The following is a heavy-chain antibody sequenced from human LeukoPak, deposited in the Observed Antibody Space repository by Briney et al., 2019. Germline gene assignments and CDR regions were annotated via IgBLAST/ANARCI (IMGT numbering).Heavy chain of an antibody. CDR1: GFPLSNYE. D-gene: IGHD3-10*02. J-gene: IGHJ6*04. CDR3: AELGITMIGGV. CDR2: ISSSSSAI. V-gene: IGHV3-48*03. Sequence: GGALGLSWAASGFPLSNYEMDWVRQAPGKGTWWVSYISSSSSAIYYADSVKGRFTISRDNAKNSLYLQMNSLRAEDTAVYYCAELGITMIGGVWGKGTTVTISS.